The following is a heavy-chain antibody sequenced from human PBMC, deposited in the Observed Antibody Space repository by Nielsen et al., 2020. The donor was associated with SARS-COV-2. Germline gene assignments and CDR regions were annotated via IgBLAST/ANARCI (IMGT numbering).Heavy chain of an antibody. J-gene: IGHJ5*02. CDR3: ARLYYDSSGYYGQPTLNQKNWFDP. Sequence: RQAPGKGLEWIGYIYKSGTTYYNPSLKSRVTISEDTSKNQFSLKLSSVTAADTAVYYCARLYYDSSGYYGQPTLNQKNWFDPWGQGTLVTVSS. V-gene: IGHV4-30-2*04. CDR2: IYKSGTT. D-gene: IGHD3-22*01.